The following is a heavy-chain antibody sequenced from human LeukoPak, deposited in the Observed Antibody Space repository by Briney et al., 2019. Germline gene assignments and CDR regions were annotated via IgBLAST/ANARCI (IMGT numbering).Heavy chain of an antibody. D-gene: IGHD5-24*01. CDR3: ARWEMATIAFDY. V-gene: IGHV3-66*01. Sequence: GGSLRLSCAASGFTVSSNYMTWVRQAPGKRLEWGSVIYSGGTTYYADSVKGRFTISRDNSKNTLYLQMNSLRAEDTAVYYCARWEMATIAFDYWGQGTLVTVSS. CDR1: GFTVSSNY. J-gene: IGHJ4*02. CDR2: IYSGGTT.